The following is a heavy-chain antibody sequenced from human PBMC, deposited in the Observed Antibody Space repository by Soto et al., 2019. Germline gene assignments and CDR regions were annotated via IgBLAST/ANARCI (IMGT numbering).Heavy chain of an antibody. CDR3: VKQTGSGSYYNAGSGGHFDS. CDR1: GFTFSSYA. D-gene: IGHD3-10*01. V-gene: IGHV3-23*01. Sequence: PGGSLRLSCAASGFTFSSYAMAWVRQAPGKGLEWVSYITASGTSTDYADSVKGRFTISRDNAKNSLYLQMTSLRPEDTAIYYCVKQTGSGSYYNAGSGGHFDSWGQGILVTVSS. J-gene: IGHJ4*02. CDR2: ITASGTST.